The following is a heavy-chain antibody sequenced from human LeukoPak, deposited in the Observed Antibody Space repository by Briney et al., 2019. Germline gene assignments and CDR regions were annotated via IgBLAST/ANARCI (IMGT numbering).Heavy chain of an antibody. CDR2: IYHSGST. J-gene: IGHJ3*01. CDR1: GGSITTGVYY. D-gene: IGHD2-15*01. CDR3: ARAPSGSASDGAFDL. V-gene: IGHV4-30-4*08. Sequence: TLSLTCTVSGGSITTGVYYWTWIRQHPGKGLEWIGYIYHSGSTHYNPSLKSRVTMSIDTSRNQFSLKLSSVTAADTAVYYCARAPSGSASDGAFDLWGQGTMVTVS.